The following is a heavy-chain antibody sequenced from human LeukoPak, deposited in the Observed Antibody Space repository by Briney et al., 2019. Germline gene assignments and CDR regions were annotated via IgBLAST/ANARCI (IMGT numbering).Heavy chain of an antibody. CDR3: AKVGFSEMEWLLYSDH. D-gene: IGHD3-3*01. CDR1: GFTFSTYA. CDR2: ISYDGTNK. V-gene: IGHV3-30-3*01. Sequence: PGRSLRPSCAASGFTFSTYAMHWVRQAPGKGLEWVAVISYDGTNKYYADSVKGRFTISRDNSKNTLYLQMNSLRAEDTAVYYCAKVGFSEMEWLLYSDHWGQGTLVTVSS. J-gene: IGHJ4*02.